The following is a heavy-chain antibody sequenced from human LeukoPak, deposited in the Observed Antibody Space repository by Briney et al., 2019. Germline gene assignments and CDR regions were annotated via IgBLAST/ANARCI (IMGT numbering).Heavy chain of an antibody. CDR2: ISSSSSYI. D-gene: IGHD3-9*01. J-gene: IGHJ4*02. CDR1: GFAFSSYT. V-gene: IGHV3-21*01. Sequence: GGSLRLSCAASGFAFSSYTMNWVRQAPGKGLEWVSSISSSSSYIYYGDSVKGRFTISRDNAKNSLYLQMNSLRAEDTAVYYCARSDVLTGYPDYWGQGTLVTVSS. CDR3: ARSDVLTGYPDY.